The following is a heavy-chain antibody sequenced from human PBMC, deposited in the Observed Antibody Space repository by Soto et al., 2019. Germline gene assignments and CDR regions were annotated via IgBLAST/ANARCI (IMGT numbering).Heavy chain of an antibody. CDR2: IYYSGST. V-gene: IGHV4-61*01. D-gene: IGHD3-3*01. CDR3: ATGVYYDFWSGYPPFDY. J-gene: IGHJ4*02. Sequence: SETRSLTCTVSGVSVSSGSYYWSWIRQPPGKGLEWIGYIYYSGSTNYNPSLKSRVTISVDTSKNQFSLKLSSVTAADTAVYYCATGVYYDFWSGYPPFDYWGQGTLVTVSS. CDR1: GVSVSSGSYY.